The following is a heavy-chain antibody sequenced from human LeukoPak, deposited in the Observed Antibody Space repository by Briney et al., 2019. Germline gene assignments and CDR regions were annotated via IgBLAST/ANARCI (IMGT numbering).Heavy chain of an antibody. CDR2: IYSGGST. D-gene: IGHD6-19*01. J-gene: IGHJ4*02. Sequence: PGGSLRLSCAASGFTVSSNYMSWIRQAPGKGLEWVSVIYSGGSTYYADSVKGRFTISRGNSKNTLYLQMNSLRAEDTAVYYCARGGSSGPMDYWGQGTLVTVSS. CDR1: GFTVSSNY. CDR3: ARGGSSGPMDY. V-gene: IGHV3-66*02.